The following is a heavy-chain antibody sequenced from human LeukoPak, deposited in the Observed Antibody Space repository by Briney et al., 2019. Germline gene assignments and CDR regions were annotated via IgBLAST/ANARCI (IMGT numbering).Heavy chain of an antibody. J-gene: IGHJ4*02. CDR2: IYTSGST. V-gene: IGHV4-4*07. CDR3: ARRRRSSGYYYFVSISPFDY. D-gene: IGHD3-22*01. Sequence: SETLSLTCTVSGGSISIYYWSWIRQPAGKGLEWIGRIYTSGSTYYNPSLKSRVTISVDTSKNQFSLKLSSVTAADTAVYYCARRRRSSGYYYFVSISPFDYWGQGTLVTVSS. CDR1: GGSISIYY.